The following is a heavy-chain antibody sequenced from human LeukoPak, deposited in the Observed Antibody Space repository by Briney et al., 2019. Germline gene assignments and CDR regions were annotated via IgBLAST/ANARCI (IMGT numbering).Heavy chain of an antibody. V-gene: IGHV1-69*04. CDR1: GGTFSSYA. CDR3: AREAVGATLLGGDAFDI. J-gene: IGHJ3*02. D-gene: IGHD1-26*01. CDR2: IIPILGIA. Sequence: REASVKVSCKASGGTFSSYAISWVRQAPGQGLEWMGRIIPILGIANYAQKFQGRVTITTDESTSTAYMELSSLRSEDTAVYYCAREAVGATLLGGDAFDIWGQGTMVTVSS.